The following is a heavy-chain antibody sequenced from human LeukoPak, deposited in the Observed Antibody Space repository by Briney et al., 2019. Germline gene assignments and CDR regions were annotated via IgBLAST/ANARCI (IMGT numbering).Heavy chain of an antibody. CDR1: GFTFSSYA. Sequence: GGSLRLSCAASGFTFSSYAMSWVRQTPGKGLEWVSAISGSGGSTYYADSVKGRFTISRDNSKNTLYLQMNSLRAEDTAVYYCAKGLGFLEWLHDYWGQGTLVTVSS. V-gene: IGHV3-23*01. D-gene: IGHD3-3*01. J-gene: IGHJ4*02. CDR2: ISGSGGST. CDR3: AKGLGFLEWLHDY.